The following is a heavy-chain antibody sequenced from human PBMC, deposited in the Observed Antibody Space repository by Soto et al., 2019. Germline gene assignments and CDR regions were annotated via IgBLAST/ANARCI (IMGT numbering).Heavy chain of an antibody. Sequence: QVQLQESGPGLVKPSQTLSLTCTVSGGSISSGGYYWSWIRQHPGKGLEWIGYIYNSGSTSYNPPLQSRITXXAXTXXNQCALRLTSVTAADTAVYYCARQYDNNLPNLFDPWGQGTLVTVSS. D-gene: IGHD1-1*01. CDR1: GGSISSGGYY. CDR2: IYNSGST. J-gene: IGHJ5*02. V-gene: IGHV4-31*03. CDR3: ARQYDNNLPNLFDP.